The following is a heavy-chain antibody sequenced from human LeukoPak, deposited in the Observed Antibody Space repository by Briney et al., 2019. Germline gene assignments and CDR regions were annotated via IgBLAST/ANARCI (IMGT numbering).Heavy chain of an antibody. CDR2: IKQDGSEK. J-gene: IGHJ6*02. CDR3: ARWFGELFGMDV. V-gene: IGHV3-7*01. D-gene: IGHD3-10*01. Sequence: PGGSLRLSCAASGSTFSSYWMSWVRQAPGRGLEWVANIKQDGSEKYYVDSVKGRFTISRDNAKNSLYLQMNSLRAEDTAVYYCARWFGELFGMDVWGQGTTVTVSS. CDR1: GSTFSSYW.